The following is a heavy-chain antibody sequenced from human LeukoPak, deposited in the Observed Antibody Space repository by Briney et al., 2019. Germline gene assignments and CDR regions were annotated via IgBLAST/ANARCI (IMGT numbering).Heavy chain of an antibody. J-gene: IGHJ6*02. CDR2: ISSSSSYI. V-gene: IGHV3-21*01. CDR3: AKDSSSSNPYYGMDV. D-gene: IGHD6-6*01. CDR1: GFTFSSYD. Sequence: PGGSLRLSCAASGFTFSSYDMYWVRQAPGKGLEWVSSISSSSSYIYYEDSVKGRFTISRDNAKNSLYLQMNSLRAEDTAVYYCAKDSSSSNPYYGMDVWGQGTTVTVSS.